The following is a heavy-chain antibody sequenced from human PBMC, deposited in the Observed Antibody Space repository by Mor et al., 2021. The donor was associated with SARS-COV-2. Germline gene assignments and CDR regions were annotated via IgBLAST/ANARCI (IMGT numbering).Heavy chain of an antibody. D-gene: IGHD6-13*01. CDR2: IYWDDDK. Sequence: LALIYWDDDKRYSPSLKSRLTITKDTSKNQVVLTMTNMDPVDTATYYCAHRPELATGTGFNFDYWGQGTLVTVSS. J-gene: IGHJ4*02. CDR3: AHRPELATGTGFNFDY. V-gene: IGHV2-5*02.